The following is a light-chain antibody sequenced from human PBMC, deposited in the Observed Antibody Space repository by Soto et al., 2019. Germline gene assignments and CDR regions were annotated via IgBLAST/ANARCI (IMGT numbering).Light chain of an antibody. V-gene: IGKV1-5*01. J-gene: IGKJ1*01. CDR2: DAS. CDR1: QSLSSW. CDR3: QQYNTYVWT. Sequence: DIQMTQSPSTLSASVGDRVTITCRASQSLSSWLAWYQQKPGKAPNLLIYDASSLESGVPSRVSGSGSGTEFTLTIRILQPDDFATYYCQQYNTYVWTFGQGTKVEIK.